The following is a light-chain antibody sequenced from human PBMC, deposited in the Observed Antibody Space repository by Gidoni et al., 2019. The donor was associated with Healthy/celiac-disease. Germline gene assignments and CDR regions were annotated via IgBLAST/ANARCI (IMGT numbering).Light chain of an antibody. J-gene: IGLJ2*01. CDR3: SSYAGSNNVV. CDR2: ELS. V-gene: IGLV2-8*01. CDR1: SSDFGGYHY. Sequence: QSALTHPPSASGSPAQSVTIPCTGTSSDFGGYHYVSWHQQHPGKAPKLMIYELSTRPSGVPDRFSGSKSGNTASMTVSGLQAEDEADYYCSSYAGSNNVVFGGGTKLTVL.